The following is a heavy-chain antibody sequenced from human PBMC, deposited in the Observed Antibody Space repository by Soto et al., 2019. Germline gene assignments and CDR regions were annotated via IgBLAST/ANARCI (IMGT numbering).Heavy chain of an antibody. J-gene: IGHJ3*02. CDR3: ATLTYYYDISRSQPSLHI. Sequence: ASVKVSCKASGYTFTRYAMHWVRQAPGQRLEWMGWINAGNGNTKYSQKFQGRVTITRDTSASTAYMELSSLRSEDTAVYYCATLTYYYDISRSQPSLHIWCTATMVTV. D-gene: IGHD3-22*01. V-gene: IGHV1-3*01. CDR2: INAGNGNT. CDR1: GYTFTRYA.